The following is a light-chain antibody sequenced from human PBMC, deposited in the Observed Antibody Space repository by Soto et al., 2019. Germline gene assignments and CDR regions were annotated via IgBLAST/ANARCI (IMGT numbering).Light chain of an antibody. CDR2: DVS. V-gene: IGLV2-14*01. Sequence: QSVLNQPASLSGSSGQSISISCTGNNSDVGGLNYVSWYEQHPCKAPKLMIYDVSHRCSGVSNRFSGSKSGNTASLTISGLQAEDEADYYCSSYTSRSTYVFGTGTKVTVL. CDR1: NSDVGGLNY. CDR3: SSYTSRSTYV. J-gene: IGLJ1*01.